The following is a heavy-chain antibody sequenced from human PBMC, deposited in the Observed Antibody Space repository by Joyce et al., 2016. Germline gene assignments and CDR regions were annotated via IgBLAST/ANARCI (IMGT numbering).Heavy chain of an antibody. J-gene: IGHJ6*02. CDR2: TRNKANSYTT. V-gene: IGHV3-72*01. Sequence: EVQLVESGGGLVQPGGSLRLSCAASGFTFSDDYMDWVRQAPGKGLEWVGRTRNKANSYTTEYAASVKGRFTISRDDSKNSLYLQMNCLKTEDTAVYYCAREDLYYYYGMDVWGQGTTVTVSS. CDR1: GFTFSDDY. CDR3: AREDLYYYYGMDV.